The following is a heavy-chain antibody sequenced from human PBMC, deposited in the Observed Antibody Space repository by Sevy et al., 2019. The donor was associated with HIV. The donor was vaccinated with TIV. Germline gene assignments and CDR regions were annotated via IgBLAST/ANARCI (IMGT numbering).Heavy chain of an antibody. Sequence: GGSLRLSCAASGFTFSNYGMHWVRQAPGKGLEWVALIRFDASTKYYKDSVKGRLTVSRDNAKNILYLQMNSLRPEDTAVYYCAKDLTGRYTSSSGDFDYWGQGTLVTFSS. D-gene: IGHD6-6*01. CDR3: AKDLTGRYTSSSGDFDY. CDR1: GFTFSNYG. V-gene: IGHV3-30*02. CDR2: IRFDASTK. J-gene: IGHJ4*02.